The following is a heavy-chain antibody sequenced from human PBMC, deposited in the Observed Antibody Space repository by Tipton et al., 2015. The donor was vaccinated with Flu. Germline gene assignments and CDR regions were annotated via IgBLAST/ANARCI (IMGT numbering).Heavy chain of an antibody. D-gene: IGHD4-17*01. CDR1: GGSISYYY. V-gene: IGHV4-59*08. CDR2: IHYSGNT. Sequence: TLSLTCTVSGGSISYYYWSWLRQPPGKGLEWIAYIHYSGNTNYNPSLKSRVTISLDTSKNQFSLKQTSATAADTAVYYCARPTVPAGFDPWGPGTLVTVSS. CDR3: ARPTVPAGFDP. J-gene: IGHJ5*02.